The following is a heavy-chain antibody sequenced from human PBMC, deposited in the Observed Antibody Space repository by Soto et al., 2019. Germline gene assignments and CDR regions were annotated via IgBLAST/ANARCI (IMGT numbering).Heavy chain of an antibody. D-gene: IGHD5-18*01. CDR3: ANGDTAMVRRYYFDY. J-gene: IGHJ4*02. CDR2: ISGSGGST. CDR1: GFTFSSYA. Sequence: GGSLRLSCAASGFTFSSYAMSWVRQAPGKGLEWVSAISGSGGSTYYADSVKGRFTISRDNSKNTLYLQMNSLRAEDTAVYYCANGDTAMVRRYYFDYWGQGTLFTVSS. V-gene: IGHV3-23*01.